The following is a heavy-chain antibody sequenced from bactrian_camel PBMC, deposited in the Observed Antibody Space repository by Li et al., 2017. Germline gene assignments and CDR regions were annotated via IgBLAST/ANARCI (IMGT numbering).Heavy chain of an antibody. V-gene: IGHV3S53*01. CDR1: GSVDLINK. J-gene: IGHJ4*01. CDR2: IYVPDGTL. D-gene: IGHD2*01. CDR3: AADPSHWVAKPTYTCAWDY. Sequence: HVQLVESGGGSAQAGGSLRLSCTASGSVDLINKWVWFRQAPGKEREGVAHIYVPDGTLRYAETVRGRFTISQDNAKKTAYLQMNSLKLEDTAMYYCAADPSHWVAKPTYTCAWDYWGQGTQVTVS.